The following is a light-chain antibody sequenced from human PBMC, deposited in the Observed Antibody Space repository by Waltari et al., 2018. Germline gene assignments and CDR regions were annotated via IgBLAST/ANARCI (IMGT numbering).Light chain of an antibody. V-gene: IGLV2-23*01. CDR1: SSDVGSYYL. J-gene: IGLJ1*01. Sequence: QSALTQPASVSGSPGQSITISCTGTSSDVGSYYLVSWYQQHPGKAPKLMIYEGSKRPSGVSNRFSGSKSGNTASLTMSGLQAEDEADYYCCSYAGSSTSYVFGTGTKVTVV. CDR2: EGS. CDR3: CSYAGSSTSYV.